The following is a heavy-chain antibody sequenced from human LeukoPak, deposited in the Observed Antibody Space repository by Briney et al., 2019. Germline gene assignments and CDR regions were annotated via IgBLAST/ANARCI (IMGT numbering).Heavy chain of an antibody. V-gene: IGHV3-66*01. CDR3: ARASSSWYNWFDP. CDR2: IYSGGRS. Sequence: GGSLRLSCAASGFTVSRNYMSWVRQAPGKGLEWASVIYSGGRSYYADSVRGRFTISRDNSKNTLYLQMNSLRVEDTAVYYCARASSSWYNWFDPWGQGTLVTVSS. CDR1: GFTVSRNY. J-gene: IGHJ5*02. D-gene: IGHD6-13*01.